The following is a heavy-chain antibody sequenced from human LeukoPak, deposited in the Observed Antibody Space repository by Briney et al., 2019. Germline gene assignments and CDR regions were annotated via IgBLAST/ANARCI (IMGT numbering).Heavy chain of an antibody. Sequence: SETLSLTCAVYGGSFSGYYWSWIRQPPGKGLEWIGETNHSGSTNYNPSLKSRVTISVDTSKNQFSLKLSSVTAADTAVYYCARVCYYDSSGYYGNWFDPWGQGTLVTVSS. V-gene: IGHV4-34*01. CDR2: TNHSGST. D-gene: IGHD3-22*01. CDR3: ARVCYYDSSGYYGNWFDP. J-gene: IGHJ5*02. CDR1: GGSFSGYY.